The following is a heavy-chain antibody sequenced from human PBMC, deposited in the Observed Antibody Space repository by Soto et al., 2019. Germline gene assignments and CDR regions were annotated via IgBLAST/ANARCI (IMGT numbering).Heavy chain of an antibody. CDR3: ARVGITIFGVVVHYYYYGMDV. V-gene: IGHV1-2*02. J-gene: IGHJ6*02. D-gene: IGHD3-3*01. Sequence: ASVKVSCKASGYTLTGYYMHWVRQAPGQGLEWMGWINPNSGGTNYAQKFQGRVTITADESTSTAYMELSSLRSEDTAVYYCARVGITIFGVVVHYYYYGMDVWGQGTTVTVSS. CDR1: GYTLTGYY. CDR2: INPNSGGT.